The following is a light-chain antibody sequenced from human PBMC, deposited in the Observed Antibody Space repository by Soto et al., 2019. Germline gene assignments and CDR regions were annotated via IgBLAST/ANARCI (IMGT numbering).Light chain of an antibody. J-gene: IGLJ2*01. CDR1: ISNIGSNY. Sequence: QSVLTQPPSASGTPGQRVTISCSGSISNIGSNYVYWYQQFPGTAPKLPIYKNNQRPSGVPDRFSGSKSCTSASLAISGLRSEDVADYYCASWDDSLRGVVFGVGTKLTVL. CDR2: KNN. V-gene: IGLV1-47*01. CDR3: ASWDDSLRGVV.